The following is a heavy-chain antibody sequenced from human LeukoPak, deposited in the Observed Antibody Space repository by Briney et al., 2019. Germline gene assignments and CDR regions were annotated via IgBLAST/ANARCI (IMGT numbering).Heavy chain of an antibody. CDR3: ATGTYYYDSSGYYYAY. CDR1: GYTLTELS. Sequence: GASVKVSCKVSGYTLTELSMHWMRQAPGKGLEWMGGFDPEDGETIYAQKFQGRVTMTEDTSTDKAYMELSSLRSEDTAVYYCATGTYYYDSSGYYYAYWGQGTLVTVSS. D-gene: IGHD3-22*01. V-gene: IGHV1-24*01. J-gene: IGHJ4*02. CDR2: FDPEDGET.